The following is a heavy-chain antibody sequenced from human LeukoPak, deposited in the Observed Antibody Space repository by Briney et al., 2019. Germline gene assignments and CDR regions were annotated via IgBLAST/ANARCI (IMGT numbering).Heavy chain of an antibody. CDR3: AKSNGYGLVDI. D-gene: IGHD3-10*01. Sequence: SETLSLTCTISGASIDSYYWSWIRQPPGKGLEWIGEINHSGSTNYNPSLKSRVTISLDTSRNQFSLKLNSVTAADTAVYYCAKSNGYGLVDIWGQGTMVTVSS. J-gene: IGHJ3*02. V-gene: IGHV4-34*01. CDR1: GASIDSYY. CDR2: INHSGST.